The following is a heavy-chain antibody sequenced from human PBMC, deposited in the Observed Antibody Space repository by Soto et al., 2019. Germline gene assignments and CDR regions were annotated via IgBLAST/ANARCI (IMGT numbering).Heavy chain of an antibody. CDR1: GYTFTAFH. V-gene: IGHV1-46*01. CDR3: ARAPYSTSSFFFDH. D-gene: IGHD6-6*01. CDR2: INPNLGHS. J-gene: IGHJ4*02. Sequence: ASVKVSCKXSGYTFTAFHMHWVRQAPGLGLQWMGIINPNLGHSNTAQRFQGRVAMTWDTSTSTVYMELSSLTSDDTAVYYCARAPYSTSSFFFDHWGQGTPVTVSS.